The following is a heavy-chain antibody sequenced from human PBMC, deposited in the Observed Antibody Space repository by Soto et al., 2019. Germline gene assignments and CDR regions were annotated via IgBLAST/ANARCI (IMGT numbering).Heavy chain of an antibody. CDR3: ARLRIYCSGGSCYYYFDY. J-gene: IGHJ4*02. CDR2: IYYNGNT. CDR1: SGSISGTGYY. Sequence: SETLSLTCTVSSGSISGTGYYWGWLRQPPGKGLEWIGNIYYNGNTYYNPSLKSRVTISVDTSKNQFSLKLSSVTAEDTAVYYCARLRIYCSGGSCYYYFDYWGQGTLVTVSS. V-gene: IGHV4-39*01. D-gene: IGHD2-15*01.